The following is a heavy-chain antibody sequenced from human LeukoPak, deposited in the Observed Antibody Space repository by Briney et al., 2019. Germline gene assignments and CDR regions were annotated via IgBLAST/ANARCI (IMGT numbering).Heavy chain of an antibody. V-gene: IGHV4-59*01. D-gene: IGHD4-23*01. CDR2: IYYSGST. CDR3: ATLTGGDDAFDI. J-gene: IGHJ3*02. CDR1: GGSISSYY. Sequence: SETLSLTCTVSGGSISSYYWSWIRQPPGKGLEWIGYIYYSGSTNYNPSLKSRVTISVDTSKNQFSLKLSSVAAADTAVYYCATLTGGDDAFDIWGQGTMVTVSS.